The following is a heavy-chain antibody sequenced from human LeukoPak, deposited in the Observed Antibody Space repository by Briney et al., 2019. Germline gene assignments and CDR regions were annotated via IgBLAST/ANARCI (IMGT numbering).Heavy chain of an antibody. V-gene: IGHV3-53*01. Sequence: PAGSLRLSCAASGFTVSSNYMSWVRQVTGKGLEWVSVIYVGGNTYYADSVRGRFTISRDNSKNTLYLQMNSLRAEDTAVYYCARGDGYNYWDCWGQGTLVTVSS. J-gene: IGHJ4*02. CDR1: GFTVSSNY. D-gene: IGHD5-24*01. CDR3: ARGDGYNYWDC. CDR2: IYVGGNT.